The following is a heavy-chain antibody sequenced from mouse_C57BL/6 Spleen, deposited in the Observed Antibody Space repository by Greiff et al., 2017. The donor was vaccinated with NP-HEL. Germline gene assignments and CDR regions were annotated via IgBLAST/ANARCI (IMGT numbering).Heavy chain of an antibody. Sequence: QVQLKESGPELVKPGASVKISCKASGYAFSSSWMNWVKQRPGKGLEWIGRIYPGDGDTNYNGKFKGKATLTADKSSRTAYMQLSSLTSEDSAVYFCARESGSSFDYWGQGTTLTVSS. CDR2: IYPGDGDT. J-gene: IGHJ2*01. CDR3: ARESGSSFDY. D-gene: IGHD1-1*01. CDR1: GYAFSSSW. V-gene: IGHV1-82*01.